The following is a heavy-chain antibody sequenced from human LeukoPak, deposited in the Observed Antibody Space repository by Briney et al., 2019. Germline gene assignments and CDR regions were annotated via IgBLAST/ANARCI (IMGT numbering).Heavy chain of an antibody. CDR1: GFTFSNHY. D-gene: IGHD2-2*01. J-gene: IGHJ4*02. CDR2: IDPNGRYT. Sequence: PGGSLRLSCAASGFTFSNHYMHWVRQAPGKGLVSVSRIDPNGRYTSYADSVKGRFTISRDNAKNSLYLQMNSLRAEDTAVYYCARENCSSTSCYGHYFDYWGQGTLVTVSS. CDR3: ARENCSSTSCYGHYFDY. V-gene: IGHV3-74*01.